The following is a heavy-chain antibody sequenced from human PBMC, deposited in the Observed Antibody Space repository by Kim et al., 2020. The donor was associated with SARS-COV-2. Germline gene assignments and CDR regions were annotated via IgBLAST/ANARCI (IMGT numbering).Heavy chain of an antibody. CDR2: ISSNGGST. CDR1: GFTFSSYA. J-gene: IGHJ4*02. CDR3: AREGVSGSYYGI. Sequence: GGSLRLSCAASGFTFSSYAMHWVRQAPGKGLEYVSAISSNGGSTYYANSVKGRFTISRDNSKNTLYLQMGSLGAEDMAVYYCAREGVSGSYYGIWGQGTLVTVSS. D-gene: IGHD3-10*01. V-gene: IGHV3-64*01.